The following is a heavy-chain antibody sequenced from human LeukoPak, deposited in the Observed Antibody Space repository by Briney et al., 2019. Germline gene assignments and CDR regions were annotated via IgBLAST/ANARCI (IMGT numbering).Heavy chain of an antibody. D-gene: IGHD3-22*01. Sequence: NPGGSLRLSCAASGVTLSNVWMSWVRQAPGKGLEWVGRVRSKADGGTTDYAAPAKGRFTISRDDSKNTVLLQMNSLKTEDTAVYYCTTVRPGTSGYSYWGQGTLVTVSS. CDR1: GVTLSNVW. J-gene: IGHJ4*02. V-gene: IGHV3-15*01. CDR3: TTVRPGTSGYSY. CDR2: VRSKADGGTT.